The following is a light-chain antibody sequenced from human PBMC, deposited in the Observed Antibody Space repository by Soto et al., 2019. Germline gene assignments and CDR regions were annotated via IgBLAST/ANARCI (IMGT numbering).Light chain of an antibody. CDR2: GVS. Sequence: EIVLTQSPGTLSLSPGERATLSYRASQTVSSSYLAWYQQKPGQSPRLLMYGVSSRATGIPDRFSGSGSGTDFTLTISRLEPEDFAVYYCQQYGSSPWTFGQGTKVEIK. CDR1: QTVSSSY. CDR3: QQYGSSPWT. V-gene: IGKV3-20*01. J-gene: IGKJ1*01.